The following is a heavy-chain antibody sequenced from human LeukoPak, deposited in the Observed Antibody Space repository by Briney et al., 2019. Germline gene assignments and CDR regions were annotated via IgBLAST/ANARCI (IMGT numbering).Heavy chain of an antibody. V-gene: IGHV3-30*04. J-gene: IGHJ3*02. Sequence: GGSLRLSCAASGFTFSSYAMHWVRQAPGKGLEWVAVISYDGSNKYYADSVKGRFTISRDNSKNTLYLQMNSLRAEDTAVYYCARPSITMMVVVTSDAFDIWGQGTMVTVSS. CDR1: GFTFSSYA. D-gene: IGHD3-22*01. CDR3: ARPSITMMVVVTSDAFDI. CDR2: ISYDGSNK.